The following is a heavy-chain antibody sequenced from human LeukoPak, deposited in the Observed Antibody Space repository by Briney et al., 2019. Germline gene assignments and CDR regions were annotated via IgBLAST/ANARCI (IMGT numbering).Heavy chain of an antibody. D-gene: IGHD6-13*01. J-gene: IGHJ6*03. CDR3: ARDVGIAAAGYYYYYYYMDV. CDR2: IIPIFGTA. Sequence: GASVKVSCKASGGTFSSYAISWVRQAPGQGLEWMGGIIPIFGTANYAQKFQGRVTITADKSTSTAYMELSSLRSEDTAVYYCARDVGIAAAGYYYYYYYMDVWGKGTTVTVSS. V-gene: IGHV1-69*06. CDR1: GGTFSSYA.